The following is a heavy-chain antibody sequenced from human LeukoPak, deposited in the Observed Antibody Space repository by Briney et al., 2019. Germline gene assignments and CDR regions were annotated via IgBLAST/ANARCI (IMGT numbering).Heavy chain of an antibody. J-gene: IGHJ4*02. CDR3: ARDQGLGGYPDY. D-gene: IGHD3-16*01. Sequence: AAVKVSCKASGYTFTTSAMHWVRQAPGQRLEWTGWINAGSCDTKYSQKFQGRVTFTKDTSASTAYMALSSLRFEDTAVYFCARDQGLGGYPDYWGQGTLSPSPQ. CDR1: GYTFTTSA. V-gene: IGHV1-3*01. CDR2: INAGSCDT.